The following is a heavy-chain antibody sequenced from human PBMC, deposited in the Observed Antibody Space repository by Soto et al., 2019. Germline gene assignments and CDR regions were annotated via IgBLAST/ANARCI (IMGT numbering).Heavy chain of an antibody. CDR3: AKEARIVATISAFDI. Sequence: GGSLRLSCAASGFTFRSYGMHWVRQAPGEGLEWVSVISGSGGSTYYADSVKGRFTISRDNSKNTLYLQMNSLRAEDTAVYYCAKEARIVATISAFDIWGQGTMVTVSS. CDR1: GFTFRSYG. J-gene: IGHJ3*02. V-gene: IGHV3-23*01. D-gene: IGHD5-12*01. CDR2: ISGSGGST.